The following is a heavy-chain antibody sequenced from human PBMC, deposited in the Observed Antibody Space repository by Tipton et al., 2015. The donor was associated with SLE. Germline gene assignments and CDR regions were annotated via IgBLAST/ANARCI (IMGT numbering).Heavy chain of an antibody. CDR1: GFTFSRHA. CDR3: ARGARGNSYGSDEDFDY. J-gene: IGHJ4*02. V-gene: IGHV3-30*04. CDR2: ISYHGSRK. Sequence: SLRLSCAASGFTFSRHAMHWVRQAPGKGLEWVAVISYHGSRKYYADSVKGRFTISRDNSKNTLYLQMNSLRAEDTAVYYCARGARGNSYGSDEDFDYWGQGTLVTVSS. D-gene: IGHD5-18*01.